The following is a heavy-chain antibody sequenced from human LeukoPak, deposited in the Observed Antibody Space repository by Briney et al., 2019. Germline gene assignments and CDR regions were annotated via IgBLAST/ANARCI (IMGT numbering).Heavy chain of an antibody. CDR2: ISSSGSNI. V-gene: IGHV3-48*03. J-gene: IGHJ4*02. CDR3: ARGWISDSFDY. Sequence: GRSLRLSCAASGFTFSSYEMNWVRQAPGKGLEWVSYISSSGSNIYYADSVKGRFTISRDNAKNSLYLQMNSLRAEETAVYYCARGWISDSFDYWGQGTLVTVSS. CDR1: GFTFSSYE. D-gene: IGHD5-12*01.